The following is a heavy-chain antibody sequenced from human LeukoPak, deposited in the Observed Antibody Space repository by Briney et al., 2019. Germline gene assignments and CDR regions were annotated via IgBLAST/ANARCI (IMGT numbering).Heavy chain of an antibody. V-gene: IGHV3-7*01. CDR2: IKQDGSEK. Sequence: GGSLRLSCAASGFIFRNHWMTWVRQAPGRGLEWVAHIKQDGSEKHYVDSVEGRFTLSRDDAKNSLYLQMNSLRVDDSAEYYCARGPNYGDRVDYIDYWGQGTLVTVSS. D-gene: IGHD4-17*01. J-gene: IGHJ4*02. CDR3: ARGPNYGDRVDYIDY. CDR1: GFIFRNHW.